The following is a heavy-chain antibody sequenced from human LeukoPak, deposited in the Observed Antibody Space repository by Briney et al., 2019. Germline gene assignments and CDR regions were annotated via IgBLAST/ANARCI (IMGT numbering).Heavy chain of an antibody. CDR2: ISSSGSTI. CDR3: ARDYSCYNCYSSSESVEYYFDY. Sequence: SGGSLRLSCAASGFTFSDYYMSWIRQAPGKGLEWVSYISSSGSTIYYADSVKGRFTISRDNAKNSLYLQMNSLRAEDTAVYYCARDYSCYNCYSSSESVEYYFDYWGRGTLVTVSS. CDR1: GFTFSDYY. D-gene: IGHD6-6*01. J-gene: IGHJ4*02. V-gene: IGHV3-11*01.